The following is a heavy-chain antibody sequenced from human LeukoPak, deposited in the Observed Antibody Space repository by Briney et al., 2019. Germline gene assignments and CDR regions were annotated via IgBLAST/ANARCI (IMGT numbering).Heavy chain of an antibody. V-gene: IGHV4-39*07. D-gene: IGHD2-15*01. J-gene: IGHJ4*02. CDR3: ARDAVVAATGDDY. Sequence: SETLSLTCTVSGGSISSSSYYWGWIRQPPGKGLEWIGSIYYSGSTYYNPSLKGRVTISVDTSKNQFSLKLSSVTAADTAVYYCARDAVVAATGDDYWGQGTLVTVSS. CDR1: GGSISSSSYY. CDR2: IYYSGST.